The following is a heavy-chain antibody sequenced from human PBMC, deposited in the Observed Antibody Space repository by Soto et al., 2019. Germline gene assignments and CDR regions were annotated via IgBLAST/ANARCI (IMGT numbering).Heavy chain of an antibody. J-gene: IGHJ5*02. CDR1: GYTFTGYY. CDR3: ARRAPIVVVPAAIWASGFDP. D-gene: IGHD2-2*01. Sequence: GASVKVSCKASGYTFTGYYMHWVRQAPGQGLEWMGWINPNSGGTNYAQKFQGRVTMTRDTSISTAYMELSRLRSDDTAVYYCARRAPIVVVPAAIWASGFDPWGQGTLVTVSS. V-gene: IGHV1-2*02. CDR2: INPNSGGT.